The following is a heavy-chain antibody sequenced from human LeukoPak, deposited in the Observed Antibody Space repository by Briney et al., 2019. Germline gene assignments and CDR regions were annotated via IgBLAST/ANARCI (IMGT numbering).Heavy chain of an antibody. D-gene: IGHD2-8*01. Sequence: PPGRSLRLSCAASGFTFSTYTMHGVRQAPGKGLEWVAAVSYDGSNKYYADSVKGRFTTSRANSKNTLYLQMNTQHGDVSAVYYCARAAHSRRSFYFDYWGQGTLVTVSS. V-gene: IGHV3-30-3*01. CDR3: ARAAHSRRSFYFDY. J-gene: IGHJ4*02. CDR2: VSYDGSNK. CDR1: GFTFSTYT.